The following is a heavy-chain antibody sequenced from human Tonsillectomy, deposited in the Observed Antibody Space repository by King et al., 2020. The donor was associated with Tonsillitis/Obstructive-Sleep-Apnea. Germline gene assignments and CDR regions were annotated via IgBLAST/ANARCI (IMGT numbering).Heavy chain of an antibody. J-gene: IGHJ3*02. CDR3: ARPAPSLNDAFDI. CDR1: GYSFTSYW. Sequence: VQLVESGAEVKKPGESLKISCKGSGYSFTSYWIGWVRQMPGKGLEWMVIIYPGDSDTGYSPSFQGKVTISADKSISTAYLQWSSLKASDTAMYYCARPAPSLNDAFDIWGQGTMVTVSS. CDR2: IYPGDSDT. V-gene: IGHV5-51*01.